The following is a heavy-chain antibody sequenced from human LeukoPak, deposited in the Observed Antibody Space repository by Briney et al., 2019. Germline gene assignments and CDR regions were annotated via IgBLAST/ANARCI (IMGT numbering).Heavy chain of an antibody. CDR2: IKQDGSEK. Sequence: GGSLRLSCTASGFTFSSYWMRWVRQAPGKGLEGVANIKQDGSEKYYVDSVKGRFTISRDNAKNSLYLQMPSLRAEDTAVYYCARAYSLVPAAMRYYYYMDVWGKGTTVTVSS. CDR3: ARAYSLVPAAMRYYYYMDV. V-gene: IGHV3-7*01. J-gene: IGHJ6*03. D-gene: IGHD2-2*01. CDR1: GFTFSSYW.